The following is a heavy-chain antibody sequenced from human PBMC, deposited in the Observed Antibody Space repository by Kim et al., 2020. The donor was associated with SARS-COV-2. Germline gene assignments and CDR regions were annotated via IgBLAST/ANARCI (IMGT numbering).Heavy chain of an antibody. J-gene: IGHJ6*02. D-gene: IGHD3-22*01. CDR2: IYPGDSDT. Sequence: GESLKISCKGSGYRFTSYWIGWVRQMPGKGLEWMGIIYPGDSDTRYSPSFQGQVTISADKSISTAYLQWSSLKASDTAMYYCAKLRADSSGYYHYYYYGMDVWGQGTTVTVSS. CDR3: AKLRADSSGYYHYYYYGMDV. CDR1: GYRFTSYW. V-gene: IGHV5-51*01.